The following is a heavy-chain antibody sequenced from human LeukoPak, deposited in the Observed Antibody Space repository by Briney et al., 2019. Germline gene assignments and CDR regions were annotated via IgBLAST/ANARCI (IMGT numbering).Heavy chain of an antibody. Sequence: SETLSLTRTVSGGSVSSGSYYWSWIRQPPGKGLEWIGYIYYSGSTNYNPSLKSRVTISVDTSKNQFSLKLSSVTAADTAVYYCARAPYYYGSGSYPIGYWGQGTLVTVSS. CDR1: GGSVSSGSYY. D-gene: IGHD3-10*01. J-gene: IGHJ4*02. CDR3: ARAPYYYGSGSYPIGY. CDR2: IYYSGST. V-gene: IGHV4-61*01.